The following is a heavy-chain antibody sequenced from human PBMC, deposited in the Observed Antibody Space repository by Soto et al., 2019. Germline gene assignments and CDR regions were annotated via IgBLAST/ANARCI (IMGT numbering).Heavy chain of an antibody. D-gene: IGHD2-15*01. CDR1: GVSLSTSGEG. Sequence: QITLRESGPTLVQPTQTLTLTCTLSGVSLSTSGEGVGWIRQPPGKALEWLALIYWDDDKRFSPSLKSRLAITRDISKNQVVMTMTDMAPEDTAIYYCAYRQRTVVVGAPFDLWGQGSQVTVSS. CDR2: IYWDDDK. CDR3: AYRQRTVVVGAPFDL. J-gene: IGHJ4*02. V-gene: IGHV2-5*02.